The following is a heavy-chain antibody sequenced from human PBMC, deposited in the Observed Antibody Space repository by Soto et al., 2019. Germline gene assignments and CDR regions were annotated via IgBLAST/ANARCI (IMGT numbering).Heavy chain of an antibody. CDR3: AKDLVSGDGLWLMDE. Sequence: EVQLLESGGGLVQPGGSLRLSCTASGFTFSDYAMTWVRQAPGKGLECVSGIYGSGGGIQYADSVKGRFTISRDNYRNTLYLQMNSLRDEDTAVYYCAKDLVSGDGLWLMDEWGQGNLVTVSP. D-gene: IGHD2-21*02. CDR1: GFTFSDYA. J-gene: IGHJ4*02. CDR2: IYGSGGGI. V-gene: IGHV3-23*01.